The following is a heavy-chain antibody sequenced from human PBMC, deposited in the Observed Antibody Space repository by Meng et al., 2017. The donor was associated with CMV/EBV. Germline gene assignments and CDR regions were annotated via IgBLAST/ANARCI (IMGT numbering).Heavy chain of an antibody. V-gene: IGHV1-69*05. J-gene: IGHJ5*02. CDR1: GGTFSSHA. CDR2: IIPIFGTA. Sequence: SVKVSCKASGGTFSSHAISWVRQAPGQGLEWMGGIIPIFGTANYAQKFQGRVTITTDESTSTAYMELSSLRSEDTAVYYCARDCSSTSCYMEELNWFDPWGQGTLVTVSS. D-gene: IGHD2-2*02. CDR3: ARDCSSTSCYMEELNWFDP.